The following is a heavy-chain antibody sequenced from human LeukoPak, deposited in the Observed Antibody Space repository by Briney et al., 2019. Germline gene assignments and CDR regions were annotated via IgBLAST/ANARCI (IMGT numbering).Heavy chain of an antibody. CDR3: ATGIYSSGY. J-gene: IGHJ4*02. D-gene: IGHD6-19*01. CDR2: IKQDGSEK. CDR1: GFTFSSHW. Sequence: GGSLRLSCAASGFTFSSHWMSWVRQAPGKGLEWVASIKQDGSEKGYVDSVKGRFAISRDNAKNSLYLQMDTLRADDTAVYYCATGIYSSGYWGQGTLVTVSS. V-gene: IGHV3-7*05.